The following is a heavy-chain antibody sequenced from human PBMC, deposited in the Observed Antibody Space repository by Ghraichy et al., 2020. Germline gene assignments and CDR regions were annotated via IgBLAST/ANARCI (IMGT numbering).Heavy chain of an antibody. V-gene: IGHV3-7*03. CDR2: MKPDGSEG. CDR1: GFTFSDFW. CDR3: VRDYWSYFDY. D-gene: IGHD2-8*02. Sequence: ETLSLTCAASGFTFSDFWMNWVRQAPGKGPEWVAIMKPDGSEGKYVDSVKGRFTISRDNAKNSLYLQVNSLRAEDTAVYYCVRDYWSYFDYWGQGTLVTVSS. J-gene: IGHJ4*02.